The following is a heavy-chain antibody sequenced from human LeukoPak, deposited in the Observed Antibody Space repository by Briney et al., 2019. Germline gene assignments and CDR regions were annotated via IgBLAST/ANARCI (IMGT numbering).Heavy chain of an antibody. CDR2: IYYSGST. V-gene: IGHV4-61*01. CDR1: GGSVSSGSYY. D-gene: IGHD6-13*01. J-gene: IGHJ6*02. Sequence: SETLSLTCTVSGGSVSSGSYYWGWIRQPPGKGLEWIGYIYYSGSTNYNPSLKSRVTISVDTSKNQFSLKLNSVTAADTAVYYCARAGGYSQGGAVDVWGQGTTVSVSS. CDR3: ARAGGYSQGGAVDV.